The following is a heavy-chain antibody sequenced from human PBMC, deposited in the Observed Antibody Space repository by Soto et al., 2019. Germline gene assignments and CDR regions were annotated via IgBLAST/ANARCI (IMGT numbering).Heavy chain of an antibody. V-gene: IGHV3-30-3*01. CDR2: ISYDGSNK. CDR3: ARSDAAAGLPGDY. CDR1: GFTFSSYA. D-gene: IGHD6-13*01. Sequence: QVPLVESGGGVVQPGRSLRLSCAASGFTFSSYAMHWVRQAPGKGLEWVAVISYDGSNKYYADSVKGRFTISRDNSKNTLYLQMNSLRAEDTAVYYCARSDAAAGLPGDYWGQGTLVTVSS. J-gene: IGHJ4*02.